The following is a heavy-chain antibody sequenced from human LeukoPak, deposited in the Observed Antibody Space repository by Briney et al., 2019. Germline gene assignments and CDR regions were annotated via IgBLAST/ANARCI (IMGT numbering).Heavy chain of an antibody. CDR3: ASVGRVSTVTSFFDY. CDR2: INHRRST. J-gene: IGHJ4*02. CDR1: GGSFSGYY. V-gene: IGHV4-34*01. D-gene: IGHD4-17*01. Sequence: SSETASLTCAVYGGSFSGYYWSWIRQPPGKGLEWIGEINHRRSTNYNPSLKSRVTMSVDTSKNPSSLQLSSVTAADTAVYYCASVGRVSTVTSFFDYWGQGTLVTVSS.